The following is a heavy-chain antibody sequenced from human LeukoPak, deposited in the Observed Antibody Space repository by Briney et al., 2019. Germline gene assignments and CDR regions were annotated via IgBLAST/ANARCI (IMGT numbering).Heavy chain of an antibody. V-gene: IGHV4-34*01. CDR1: GGSFSGYY. CDR3: ARGRGRLVSWLQLGYYFDY. CDR2: IKHSGST. Sequence: TSETLSLTCAVYGGSFSGYYWSWIRQPPGKGLEWIGEIKHSGSTNYNPSLKSRVTLPVQTSKNQFSLKLSSVPAADAAVYYCARGRGRLVSWLQLGYYFDYWGQGTLVTVSS. J-gene: IGHJ4*02. D-gene: IGHD5-24*01.